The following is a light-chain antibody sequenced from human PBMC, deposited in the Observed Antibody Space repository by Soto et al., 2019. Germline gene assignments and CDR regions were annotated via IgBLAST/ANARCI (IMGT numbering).Light chain of an antibody. CDR3: AAWDDSLFGKL. CDR2: EGS. CDR1: SSDVESYNL. Sequence: QSVLTQPASVSGSPGQSITISCTGTSSDVESYNLVSWYQQHPGKAPKVMIYEGSKRPSGVSNRFSGSKSGNTASLTLSGLRSEDEADYYCAAWDDSLFGKLFGGGTKLTVL. V-gene: IGLV2-14*02. J-gene: IGLJ2*01.